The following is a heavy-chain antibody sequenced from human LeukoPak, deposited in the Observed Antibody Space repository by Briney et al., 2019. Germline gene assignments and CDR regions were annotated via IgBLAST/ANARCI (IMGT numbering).Heavy chain of an antibody. CDR1: EFTFRNAW. J-gene: IGHJ4*02. Sequence: PGGSLRLSCAASEFTFRNAWMSWVRQAPGKGLEWVSTVTASGAGTYFADSVKGRFTISRDNSKNTLYLQLNSLRAEDTAIYYCANNGGVAVAGSFDNWGQGTLVTVSS. CDR2: VTASGAGT. D-gene: IGHD6-19*01. V-gene: IGHV3-23*01. CDR3: ANNGGVAVAGSFDN.